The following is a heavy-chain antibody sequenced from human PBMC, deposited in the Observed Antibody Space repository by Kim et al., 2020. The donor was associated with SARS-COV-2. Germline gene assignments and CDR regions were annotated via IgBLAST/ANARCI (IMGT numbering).Heavy chain of an antibody. J-gene: IGHJ4*02. CDR3: ATGGRGDY. Sequence: GGSLRLSCAASGITFSSHWMSWVRQAPGKGLEWVANINEDGSHKYYVDSVKGRFTISRDNPNNLLFLQMNSLRAEDTAVYYCATGGRGDYWGRGTLVTVSS. CDR1: GITFSSHW. V-gene: IGHV3-7*01. D-gene: IGHD1-26*01. CDR2: INEDGSHK.